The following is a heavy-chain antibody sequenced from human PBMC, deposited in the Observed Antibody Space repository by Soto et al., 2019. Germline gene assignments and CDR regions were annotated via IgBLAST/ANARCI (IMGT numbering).Heavy chain of an antibody. D-gene: IGHD3-9*01. CDR3: SRVPYDILTGYQDYYYYGMDV. CDR1: GYTFTGYY. V-gene: IGHV1-2*04. Sequence: ASVKVSCKASGYTFTGYYMHWVRQAPGQGLEWMGWINPNSGGTNYAQKYQGWVTMTRDTSISTAYMELSRLRSDDTAVYYCSRVPYDILTGYQDYYYYGMDVWGQGTTVTVSS. J-gene: IGHJ6*02. CDR2: INPNSGGT.